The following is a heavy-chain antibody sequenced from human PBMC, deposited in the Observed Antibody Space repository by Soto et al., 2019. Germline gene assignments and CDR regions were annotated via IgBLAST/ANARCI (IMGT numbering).Heavy chain of an antibody. Sequence: GSLRLSCAASGFTFSSYDMHWVRQATGKGLEWVSAIGAAGDTYYPGSVKGRFTISRENAKNSLYLQMNSLRAGDTAVYYCARGQGRDFWSALCMDVWGQGTTVTVSS. V-gene: IGHV3-13*01. CDR2: IGAAGDT. CDR1: GFTFSSYD. J-gene: IGHJ6*02. D-gene: IGHD3-3*01. CDR3: ARGQGRDFWSALCMDV.